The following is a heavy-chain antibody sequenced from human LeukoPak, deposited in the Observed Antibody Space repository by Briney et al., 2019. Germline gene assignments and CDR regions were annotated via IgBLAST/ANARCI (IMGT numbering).Heavy chain of an antibody. CDR3: ARDGLVVPAAASQWFFDY. Sequence: SETLSLTCTVSGGSISSYYWSWIRQPPGKGLEWIGEINHSGSTNYNPSLKSRVTMSVDTSKNQFSLKLSSVTAADTAVYYCARDGLVVPAAASQWFFDYWGQGTLVTVSS. V-gene: IGHV4-34*01. J-gene: IGHJ4*02. D-gene: IGHD2-2*01. CDR1: GGSISSYY. CDR2: INHSGST.